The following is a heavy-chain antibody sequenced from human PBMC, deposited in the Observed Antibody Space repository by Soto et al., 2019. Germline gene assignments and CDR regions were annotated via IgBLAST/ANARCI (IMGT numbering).Heavy chain of an antibody. J-gene: IGHJ5*02. CDR1: GGSISSSSYY. V-gene: IGHV4-39*01. D-gene: IGHD3-10*01. Sequence: PSETLSLTCTVSGGSISSSSYYWGWIRQPPGKGLEWIGSIYYSGSTYYNPSLKSRVTISVDTSKNQFSLKLSSVTAADTAVYYCATTYYYGSGASYWPPGWFDPWGQGTLVTVSS. CDR2: IYYSGST. CDR3: ATTYYYGSGASYWPPGWFDP.